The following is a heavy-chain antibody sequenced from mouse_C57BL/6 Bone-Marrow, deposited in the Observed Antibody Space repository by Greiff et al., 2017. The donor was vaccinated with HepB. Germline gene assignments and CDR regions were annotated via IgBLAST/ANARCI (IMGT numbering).Heavy chain of an antibody. CDR1: GFTFSSYT. CDR2: ISGGGGNT. Sequence: DVKLVESGGGLVKPGGSLKLSCAASGFTFSSYTMSWVRQTPGKRLEWVATISGGGGNTYYPDSVKGRFTISRDNAKNTLYLQMSSLRSEDTALYYCARQGYYGEAYWGQGTLVTVSA. D-gene: IGHD1-1*01. CDR3: ARQGYYGEAY. J-gene: IGHJ3*01. V-gene: IGHV5-9*01.